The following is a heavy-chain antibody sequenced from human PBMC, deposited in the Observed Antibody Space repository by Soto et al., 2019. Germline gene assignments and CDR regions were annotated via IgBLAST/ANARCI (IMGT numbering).Heavy chain of an antibody. CDR3: ARRRAGYDSSGYFDY. Sequence: GASVKVSCKASGGTFSSYAISWVRQAPGQGLEWMGGIIPIFGTANYAQKFQGRVTITADKSTSTAYMELSSLRSEDTAVYYCARRRAGYDSSGYFDYWGQGTLVTVSS. D-gene: IGHD3-22*01. J-gene: IGHJ4*02. CDR2: IIPIFGTA. V-gene: IGHV1-69*06. CDR1: GGTFSSYA.